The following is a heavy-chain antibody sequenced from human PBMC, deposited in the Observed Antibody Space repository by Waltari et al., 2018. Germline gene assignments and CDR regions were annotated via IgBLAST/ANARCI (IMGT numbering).Heavy chain of an antibody. CDR2: VHWNDVK. V-gene: IGHV2-5*01. CDR3: AHRVSWCGLDS. CDR1: GFSLTTTEVA. J-gene: IGHJ5*02. D-gene: IGHD2-8*01. Sequence: QITLTESGPTLVKPTQTLTLTCTFSGFSLTTTEVAVAWFRQPPGKALEFLALVHWNDVKRYSPFLQNRLSITKDTSENQVVLTMTNMDPVDTGTYFCAHRVSWCGLDSWGQGTLVTVSS.